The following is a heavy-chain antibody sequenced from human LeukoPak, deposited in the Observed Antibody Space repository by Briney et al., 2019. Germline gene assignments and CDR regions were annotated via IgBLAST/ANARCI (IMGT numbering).Heavy chain of an antibody. D-gene: IGHD4-11*01. Sequence: SETLSLTCTVSGGSVSSYYWSWIRQPPGKGLEWIGYIYYSGSTNYNPSLKSRVTISVDTSKNQFSLKLSSLTAADTAVYYCARLRGNYFPDYWGQGTLVTVSS. CDR3: ARLRGNYFPDY. CDR1: GGSVSSYY. CDR2: IYYSGST. V-gene: IGHV4-59*02. J-gene: IGHJ4*02.